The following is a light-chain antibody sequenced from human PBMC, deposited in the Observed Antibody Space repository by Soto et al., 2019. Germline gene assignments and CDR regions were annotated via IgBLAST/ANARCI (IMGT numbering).Light chain of an antibody. Sequence: EIVLTQSPGTLSLSPGERAIISYRASQSVSGSFLAWYQQKPGQAPRLLLHDASTRATGMPDRFTGSGSGTDFTLTISSLEPEDFAVYFCRQYGGSLGLAFGGGTKVDIK. CDR3: RQYGGSLGLA. J-gene: IGKJ4*01. CDR1: QSVSGSF. V-gene: IGKV3-20*01. CDR2: DAS.